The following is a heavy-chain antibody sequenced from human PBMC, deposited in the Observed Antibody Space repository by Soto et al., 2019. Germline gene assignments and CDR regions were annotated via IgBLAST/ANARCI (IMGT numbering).Heavy chain of an antibody. Sequence: ASVKVSCKASGYTFTGYYMHWVRQAPGQGLEWIGWINPNTGGTHYAPNFQGRVTMTRDTSVSTAYMELGSLTSDDTAVYYCARARVPTISEDAFDIRGQGTMVTVSS. CDR1: GYTFTGYY. D-gene: IGHD2-2*01. V-gene: IGHV1-2*02. CDR2: INPNTGGT. CDR3: ARARVPTISEDAFDI. J-gene: IGHJ3*02.